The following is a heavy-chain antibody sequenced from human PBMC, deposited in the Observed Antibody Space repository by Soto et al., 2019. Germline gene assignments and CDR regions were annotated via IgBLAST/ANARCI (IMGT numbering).Heavy chain of an antibody. Sequence: ASVKVSCKASGYTFTSYAMHWVRQAPGQRLEWVGWINAGNGNTKYSQKLQGRVTITRDTSASTAYMELSCLISDDTSVYSCAIQDGGLVYWGQGTLFTVSS. CDR3: AIQDGGLVY. J-gene: IGHJ4*02. D-gene: IGHD2-15*01. CDR1: GYTFTSYA. CDR2: INAGNGNT. V-gene: IGHV1-3*01.